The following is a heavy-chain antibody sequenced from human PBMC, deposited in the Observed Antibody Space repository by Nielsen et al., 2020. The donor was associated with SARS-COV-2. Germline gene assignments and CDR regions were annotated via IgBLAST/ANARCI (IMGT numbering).Heavy chain of an antibody. J-gene: IGHJ6*03. Sequence: SETLSLTCTVSGGSVSSGSYYWSWIRQPPGKGLEWIGYIYYSGSTNYNPSLKSRVTISVDTSKNQFSLKLSSVTAADTAVYYCASQNGDLRYYYYYMDVWGKGTTVTVSS. CDR3: ASQNGDLRYYYYYMDV. CDR2: IYYSGST. CDR1: GGSVSSGSYY. V-gene: IGHV4-61*01. D-gene: IGHD2-21*02.